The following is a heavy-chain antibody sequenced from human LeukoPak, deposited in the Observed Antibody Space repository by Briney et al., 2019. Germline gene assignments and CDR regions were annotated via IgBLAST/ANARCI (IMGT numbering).Heavy chain of an antibody. D-gene: IGHD3-3*01. CDR2: IIPMFGTA. Sequence: ASVKVSCKASGGTFSNYAISWLRQAPGQGLEWMGGIIPMFGTANYAQKFQGRLTIIADDSTSTAYMELSSLRSEDTAVYYCARRFGDFWSGFDYWGQGTLVAVSS. CDR3: ARRFGDFWSGFDY. CDR1: GGTFSNYA. V-gene: IGHV1-69*13. J-gene: IGHJ4*02.